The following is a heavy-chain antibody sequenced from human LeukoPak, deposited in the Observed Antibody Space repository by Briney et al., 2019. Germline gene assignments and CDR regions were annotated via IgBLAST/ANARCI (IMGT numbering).Heavy chain of an antibody. Sequence: SVKVSCKASGGTFSSYAISWVRQAPGQGLEWMGGIIPIFGTANYAQKFQGRVTITADKSTSTAYMELSRLRSDDTAVYYCARGRGGYSIDYWGQGTLVTVSS. J-gene: IGHJ4*02. D-gene: IGHD5-18*01. CDR3: ARGRGGYSIDY. V-gene: IGHV1-69*06. CDR2: IIPIFGTA. CDR1: GGTFSSYA.